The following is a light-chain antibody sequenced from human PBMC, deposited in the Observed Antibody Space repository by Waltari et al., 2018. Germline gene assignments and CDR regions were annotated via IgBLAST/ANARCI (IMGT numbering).Light chain of an antibody. J-gene: IGKJ5*01. CDR2: GAS. CDR3: QQAYNVPPIT. V-gene: IGKV1-39*01. Sequence: DIQMTQSPPSLSASIGDRVTITCRASQTINTHLNWYQQKEGKAPQLLIFGASSLRSGVPSRFSGTGSGTEFTLTISGLQTEDFATYYCQQAYNVPPITFGQGTRLDLK. CDR1: QTINTH.